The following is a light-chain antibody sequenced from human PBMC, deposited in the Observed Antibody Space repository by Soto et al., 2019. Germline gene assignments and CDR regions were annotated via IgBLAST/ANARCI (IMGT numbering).Light chain of an antibody. CDR3: YSTDNSGNRL. Sequence: SYELTQPPSVSVSPGQTAGITCSGDALPKKYAYWYQQKSGQAPVLVIYEDSKRPSGIPERISGSSSGTMATLTISGAQVEDEADYYCYSTDNSGNRLFGGGTKLTVL. V-gene: IGLV3-10*01. CDR1: ALPKKY. J-gene: IGLJ2*01. CDR2: EDS.